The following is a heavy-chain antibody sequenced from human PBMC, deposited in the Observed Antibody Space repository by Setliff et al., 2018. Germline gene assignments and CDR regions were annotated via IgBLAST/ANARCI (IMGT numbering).Heavy chain of an antibody. CDR2: IQNTGNT. Sequence: SETLSLTCIVSGESITSQYWTWIRQPPGKGLEWIGHIQNTGNTKYNLSLKSRVTISVDTSKNQISLKLTSVTAADTAVYYCARPHGGDYAFDIWGQGRMVTVSS. V-gene: IGHV4-59*11. J-gene: IGHJ3*02. CDR3: ARPHGGDYAFDI. CDR1: GESITSQY. D-gene: IGHD3-16*01.